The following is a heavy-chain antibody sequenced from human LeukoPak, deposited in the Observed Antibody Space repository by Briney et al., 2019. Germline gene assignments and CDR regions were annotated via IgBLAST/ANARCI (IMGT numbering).Heavy chain of an antibody. CDR3: AKEAVTIFAPVRTQTTKRPHRFDP. CDR1: GYTFTSYD. V-gene: IGHV1-46*01. CDR2: INPSGGST. J-gene: IGHJ5*02. D-gene: IGHD3-3*01. Sequence: GASVKVSCKASGYTFTSYDINWVRQATGQGLEWMGLINPSGGSTNYAQKFQGRVTMTRDMSTSTVYMELSSLRSEDTAVYYCAKEAVTIFAPVRTQTTKRPHRFDPWGQGTLVTVSS.